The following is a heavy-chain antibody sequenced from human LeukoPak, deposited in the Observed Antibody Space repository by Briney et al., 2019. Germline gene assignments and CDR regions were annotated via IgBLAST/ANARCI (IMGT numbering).Heavy chain of an antibody. V-gene: IGHV4-38-2*01. J-gene: IGHJ2*01. D-gene: IGHD3-22*01. CDR1: GFTFSSYG. Sequence: GTLRLSCAASGFTFSSYGMSWVRQAPGKGLEWIGSIHYSGSTYYNPSLKSRVTISVDTSKNQFSLKLSSVTAADTAVYYCARNYYDSSGYPFPYWYFDLWGRGTLVTVSS. CDR3: ARNYYDSSGYPFPYWYFDL. CDR2: IHYSGST.